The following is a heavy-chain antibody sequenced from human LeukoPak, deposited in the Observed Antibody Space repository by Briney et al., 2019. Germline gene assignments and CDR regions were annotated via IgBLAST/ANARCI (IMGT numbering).Heavy chain of an antibody. V-gene: IGHV4-61*02. CDR2: IYTSGST. CDR3: ARGRGSNYDFWSGYYTGVFDY. Sequence: SETLSLTCTVSGGSISSGSYYWSWTRQPAGKGLEWIGRIYTSGSTNYNPSLKSRPTISVDTSKNQFSLKLSSVTAADTAVYYCARGRGSNYDFWSGYYTGVFDYWGQGTLVTVSS. CDR1: GGSISSGSYY. D-gene: IGHD3-3*01. J-gene: IGHJ4*02.